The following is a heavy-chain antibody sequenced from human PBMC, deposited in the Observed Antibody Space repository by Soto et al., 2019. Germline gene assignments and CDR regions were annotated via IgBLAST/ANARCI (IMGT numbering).Heavy chain of an antibody. CDR1: GGSISSGNYH. V-gene: IGHV4-30-4*02. CDR3: ARGRTSIPTHGDY. J-gene: IGHJ4*02. Sequence: PSDTRFLTRTVAGGSISSGNYHWSFIRQPPGKGLEWIAFISYGGSTYYTTSLKCRVTISVDTSKSQFSLNLSFVTAADTAVYYCARGRTSIPTHGDYWGQGTLVTVSS. D-gene: IGHD2-2*01. CDR2: ISYGGST.